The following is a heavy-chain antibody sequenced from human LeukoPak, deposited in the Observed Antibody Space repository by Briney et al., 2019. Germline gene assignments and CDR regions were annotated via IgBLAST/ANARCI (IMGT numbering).Heavy chain of an antibody. V-gene: IGHV1-2*02. CDR1: GYTFTGYY. Sequence: GASVKVSCKASGYTFTGYYMHWVRQAPGQGLEWMGWINPNSGGTNYAQKFQGRVTMTRDTSITTAYMELSSLRSDDTAVYYCARWYYPNPSGHYWRGHPDHWGQGTLVTVSS. J-gene: IGHJ4*02. CDR2: INPNSGGT. CDR3: ARWYYPNPSGHYWRGHPDH. D-gene: IGHD3-22*01.